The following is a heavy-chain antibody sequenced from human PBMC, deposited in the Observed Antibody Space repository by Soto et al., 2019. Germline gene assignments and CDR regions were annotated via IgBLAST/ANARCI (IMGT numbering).Heavy chain of an antibody. Sequence: PGESLKISCKGSGYSFTSYWIGWVRQMPGKGLEWKGIIYPGHFDTRYSPSFQGQVIISADKSISTAYLQWSSLKASDTAMYYCARYPHLCYCISTSCLRTYYYYYYGMDVWGQGTTVTVSS. V-gene: IGHV5-51*01. D-gene: IGHD2-2*01. J-gene: IGHJ6*02. CDR1: GYSFTSYW. CDR2: IYPGHFDT. CDR3: ARYPHLCYCISTSCLRTYYYYYYGMDV.